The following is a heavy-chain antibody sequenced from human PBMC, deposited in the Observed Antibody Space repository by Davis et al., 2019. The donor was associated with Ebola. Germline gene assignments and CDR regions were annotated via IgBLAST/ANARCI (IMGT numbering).Heavy chain of an antibody. CDR1: GGSINSFL. Sequence: SETLSLTCSVSGGSINSFLWTWIRQPPGKGLEWVGCMFYNGDTKYNPSLKSRVTISVDTSKNQFSLKLSSVTVADTAVYYCARGTGPVDYWGQGTLVTVSS. J-gene: IGHJ4*02. D-gene: IGHD1-14*01. CDR2: MFYNGDT. CDR3: ARGTGPVDY. V-gene: IGHV4-59*08.